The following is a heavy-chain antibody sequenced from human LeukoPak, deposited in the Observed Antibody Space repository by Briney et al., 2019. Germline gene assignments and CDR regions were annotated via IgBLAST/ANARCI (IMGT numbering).Heavy chain of an antibody. J-gene: IGHJ6*03. Sequence: GGSLRLSCADSTFSFSSYSMNWVRQAPGKGLEWVSSISSSSSYIYYIDSVRGRFTISRDNAKNSLYLQMHSLRAEDTAVYYCARALPGYYDSRGRYYYMDVWGRGTTVTVSS. CDR3: ARALPGYYDSRGRYYYMDV. D-gene: IGHD3-22*01. CDR2: ISSSSSYI. V-gene: IGHV3-21*01. CDR1: TFSFSSYS.